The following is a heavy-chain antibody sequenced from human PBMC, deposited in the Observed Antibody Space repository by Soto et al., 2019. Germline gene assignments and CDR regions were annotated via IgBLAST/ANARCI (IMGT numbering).Heavy chain of an antibody. V-gene: IGHV3-7*01. CDR2: IKYDGSER. D-gene: IGHD6-19*01. CDR1: GFTFSNNW. CDR3: ARRHSAGWYGDDY. J-gene: IGHJ4*02. Sequence: EVQLVESGGDLVQPGGSLRLSCEASGFTFSNNWMSWVRQAPGKGLEWVANIKYDGSERYYVDSVRGRFTISRDNARSSLFLQMNSLRVEDTAVYYCARRHSAGWYGDDYGGQGTLGAVSS.